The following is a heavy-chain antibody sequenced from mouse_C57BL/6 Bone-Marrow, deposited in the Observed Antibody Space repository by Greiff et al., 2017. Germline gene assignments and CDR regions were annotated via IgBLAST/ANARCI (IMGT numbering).Heavy chain of an antibody. CDR3: ARKDLYYGSPFAY. CDR1: GYTFTSYG. Sequence: QVQLQQSGAELARPGASVKLSCKASGYTFTSYGISWVKQRTGQGLEWIGEIYPRSGNTYYNEKFKGKATLTADKSSSTAYMELRSLTSEDSAVYFCARKDLYYGSPFAYWGQGTLVTVSA. J-gene: IGHJ3*01. D-gene: IGHD1-1*01. V-gene: IGHV1-81*01. CDR2: IYPRSGNT.